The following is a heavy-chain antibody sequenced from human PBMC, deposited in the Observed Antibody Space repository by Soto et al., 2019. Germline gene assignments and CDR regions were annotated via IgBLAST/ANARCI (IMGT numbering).Heavy chain of an antibody. CDR1: GLPFSIYS. D-gene: IGHD6-19*01. Sequence: EVQLVESGGGLVQPGGYLRLSCADSGLPFSIYSMNWVRQAPGKGLEWFSYITSDTNTIKYADSVKGRFTISRDNAKNSLYLQMNNLRDEDTAVYFCARSVEGHFDYWGQVTVVTVSS. J-gene: IGHJ4*02. CDR3: ARSVEGHFDY. V-gene: IGHV3-48*02. CDR2: ITSDTNTI.